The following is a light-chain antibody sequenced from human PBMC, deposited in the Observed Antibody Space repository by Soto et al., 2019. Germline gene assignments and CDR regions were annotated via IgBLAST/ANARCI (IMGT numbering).Light chain of an antibody. J-gene: IGKJ1*01. CDR2: KAS. Sequence: DIHMTQSPSSLSASVGDTVTITCRASQSFSTWLAWYQQKPGRAPKLLIYKASTLESGVPARFSGSGSGKEFTLTISSLQPDDFATYYCKQYNSYSWTFGQVSKVDIX. CDR1: QSFSTW. CDR3: KQYNSYSWT. V-gene: IGKV1-5*03.